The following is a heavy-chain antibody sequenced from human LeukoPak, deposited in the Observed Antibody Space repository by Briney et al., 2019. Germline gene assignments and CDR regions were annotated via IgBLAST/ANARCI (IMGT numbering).Heavy chain of an antibody. Sequence: GGSLRLSCAASGFTFSSYAMSWVRQAPGKGLEWVSAISGSGGSTYYADSVKGRFTISRDNSKNTLYLQMDSLRAEDTAVYYCAKGSGGSCYAGFDYWGQGTLVTASS. J-gene: IGHJ4*02. V-gene: IGHV3-23*01. D-gene: IGHD2-15*01. CDR2: ISGSGGST. CDR1: GFTFSSYA. CDR3: AKGSGGSCYAGFDY.